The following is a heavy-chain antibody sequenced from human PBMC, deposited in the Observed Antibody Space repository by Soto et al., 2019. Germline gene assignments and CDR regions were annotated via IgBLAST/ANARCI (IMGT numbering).Heavy chain of an antibody. CDR2: IYSGGST. CDR3: ARWMSSESYYFDY. V-gene: IGHV3-53*04. D-gene: IGHD1-26*01. J-gene: IGHJ4*02. Sequence: GGSLRLSCAASGFTVSSNYMSWVRQAPGKGLEWVSVIYSGGSTYYADSVKGRFTISRHNSKNTLYLQMNSLRAEDTAVYYCARWMSSESYYFDYWGQGTLVTVSS. CDR1: GFTVSSNY.